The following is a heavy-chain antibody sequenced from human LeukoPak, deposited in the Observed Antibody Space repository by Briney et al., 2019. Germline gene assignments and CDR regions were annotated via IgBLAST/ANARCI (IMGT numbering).Heavy chain of an antibody. J-gene: IGHJ4*02. D-gene: IGHD1-7*01. Sequence: GASVKVSCKASGGTFSSYAISWVRQAPGQGLEWMGRIILILGIANYAQKFQGRVTITADKSTSTAYMELSSLRSEDTAVYYCARDRYGITGTTENTFDYWGQGTLVTVSS. CDR1: GGTFSSYA. CDR2: IILILGIA. V-gene: IGHV1-69*04. CDR3: ARDRYGITGTTENTFDY.